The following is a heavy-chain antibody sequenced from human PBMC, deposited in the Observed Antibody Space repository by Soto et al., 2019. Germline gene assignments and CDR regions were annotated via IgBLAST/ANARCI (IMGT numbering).Heavy chain of an antibody. CDR3: ARDNYDILTGYNLFDY. J-gene: IGHJ4*02. CDR2: IYYSGST. CDR1: CGSVSSGSYY. V-gene: IGHV4-61*01. D-gene: IGHD3-9*01. Sequence: SETLSLTCTVSCGSVSSGSYYWSWIRQPPGKGLEWIGYIYYSGSTNYNPSLKSRVTISVDTSKNQFSLKLSSVTAADTAVYYCARDNYDILTGYNLFDYWGQGTLVTVSS.